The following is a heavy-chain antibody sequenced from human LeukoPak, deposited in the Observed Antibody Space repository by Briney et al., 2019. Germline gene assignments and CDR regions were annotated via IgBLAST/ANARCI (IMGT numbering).Heavy chain of an antibody. V-gene: IGHV3-53*01. J-gene: IGHJ4*02. CDR3: AKDLDY. Sequence: GGSLRLSCAASGFTVSNDCMAWVRQAPGRGLEWVSLIYGDGTTFYTDSVKGRFTISRDNFKNTLYLQMSSLRAEDTAVYYCAKDLDYWGQGTLVTVSS. CDR1: GFTVSNDC. CDR2: IYGDGTT.